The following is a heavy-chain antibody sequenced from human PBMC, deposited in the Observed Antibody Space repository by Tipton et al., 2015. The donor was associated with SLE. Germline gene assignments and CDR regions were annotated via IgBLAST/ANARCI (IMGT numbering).Heavy chain of an antibody. J-gene: IGHJ4*02. V-gene: IGHV4-39*07. CDR2: IYYSWST. CDR3: ARHGGIMVELRGWVDY. CDR1: GGSISSSSYY. D-gene: IGHD1-7*01. Sequence: TLSLTCTVSGGSISSSSYYWGWILQPPGKGLEWCGSIYYSWSTYYNTSLTSRVTISVDTSKNQFSLKLSSVTAADTAVYYCARHGGIMVELRGWVDYWGQGTLVTVSS.